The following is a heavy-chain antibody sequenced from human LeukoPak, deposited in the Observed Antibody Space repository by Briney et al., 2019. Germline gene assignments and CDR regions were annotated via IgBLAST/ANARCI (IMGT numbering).Heavy chain of an antibody. Sequence: GGSPRLSCAASGFTFSDYYMSWIRQAPGKGLMWVSRIYSDGSFTNYADSVKGRFTISRDNAKNTLYLQMNSLRAEDTALYYCARDVSYYHGSGTFGFDQWGQGTLVTVSS. CDR2: IYSDGSFT. V-gene: IGHV3-74*01. D-gene: IGHD3-10*01. J-gene: IGHJ4*02. CDR3: ARDVSYYHGSGTFGFDQ. CDR1: GFTFSDYY.